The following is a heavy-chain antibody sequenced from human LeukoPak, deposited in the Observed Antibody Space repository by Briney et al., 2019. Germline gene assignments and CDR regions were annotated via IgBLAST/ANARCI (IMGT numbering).Heavy chain of an antibody. CDR1: GFTFSSCA. D-gene: IGHD3-10*01. CDR3: AREATGAFDI. CDR2: IWYDGSNK. Sequence: GGSLRLSCAASGFTFSSCAMHWVRQAPGKGLEWVAVIWYDGSNKYCADSVKGRFTISRDNSKNTLYLQMNSLRAEDTAVYYCAREATGAFDIWGQGTKVTVSS. V-gene: IGHV3-33*08. J-gene: IGHJ3*02.